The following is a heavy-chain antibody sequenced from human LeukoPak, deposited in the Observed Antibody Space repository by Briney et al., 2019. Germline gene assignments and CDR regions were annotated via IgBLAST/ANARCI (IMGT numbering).Heavy chain of an antibody. CDR1: GGTFSSYA. CDR2: IIPIFGTA. V-gene: IGHV1-69*05. D-gene: IGHD3-16*02. Sequence: ASVKVSCKASGGTFSSYAISWVRQAPGQGLEWMGRIIPIFGTANYAQKFQGRVTITTDESTSKAYMELSSLRSEDTAVYYCARESLITFGGVIAPAFDYWGQGTLVTVSS. CDR3: ARESLITFGGVIAPAFDY. J-gene: IGHJ4*02.